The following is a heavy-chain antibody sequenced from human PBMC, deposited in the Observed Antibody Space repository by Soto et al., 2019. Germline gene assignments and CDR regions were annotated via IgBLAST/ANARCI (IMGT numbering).Heavy chain of an antibody. CDR1: GFSLSTSGVG. V-gene: IGHV2-5*01. D-gene: IGHD3-22*01. Sequence: SGPTLVNPTQTLTLTCTFSGFSLSTSGVGVGWIRQPPGKALEWLAVIFWNDDRRYSPSLRSRLTITKDTSKNQVVLTMTNMDPVDTATYYCAHSSSPYYYDTSGYYTGWFDPWGQGTLVTVSS. J-gene: IGHJ5*02. CDR3: AHSSSPYYYDTSGYYTGWFDP. CDR2: IFWNDDR.